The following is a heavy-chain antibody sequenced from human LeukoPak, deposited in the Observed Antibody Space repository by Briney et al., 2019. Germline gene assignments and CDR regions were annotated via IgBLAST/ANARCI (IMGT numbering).Heavy chain of an antibody. CDR2: INPNSGGT. V-gene: IGHV1-2*02. CDR1: GYTFTGYY. D-gene: IGHD2-21*01. Sequence: GASVKVSCKASGYTFTGYYMHWVRQAPGQGLEWMGWINPNSGGTNYAQKFQGRVTMTRDTSISTAYMELSRLRSDDTAVYYCARDHRGIYSPFDYWGQGTLVTVSS. CDR3: ARDHRGIYSPFDY. J-gene: IGHJ4*02.